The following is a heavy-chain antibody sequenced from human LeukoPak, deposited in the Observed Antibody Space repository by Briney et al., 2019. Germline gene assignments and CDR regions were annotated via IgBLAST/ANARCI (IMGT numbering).Heavy chain of an antibody. Sequence: GGSLRLSCAASGFTFSSYAMHWVRQAPGKGLEWVAVVSYDGNNKYFADSVKGRFTISRDNSKNTLYLQMNSLRAEDTAVYYCARGGSPDSSGWFLDHWGQGTLVTVSS. CDR1: GFTFSSYA. J-gene: IGHJ4*02. V-gene: IGHV3-30-3*01. D-gene: IGHD6-19*01. CDR2: VSYDGNNK. CDR3: ARGGSPDSSGWFLDH.